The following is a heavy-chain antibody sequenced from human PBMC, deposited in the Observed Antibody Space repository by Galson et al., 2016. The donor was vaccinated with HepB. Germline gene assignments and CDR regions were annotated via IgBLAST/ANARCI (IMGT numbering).Heavy chain of an antibody. Sequence: TLSLTCAVSGTSITSAAYSWSWIRQHPGRGLEWIAYIHHPGTSQHNPSLKSRITISLDTSKDHFSLKLISVTVSDTALYYCARTSRAYNSNAFDLWGQGTLVTVSS. V-gene: IGHV4-31*11. CDR2: IHHPGTS. CDR1: GTSITSAAYS. CDR3: ARTSRAYNSNAFDL. J-gene: IGHJ3*01. D-gene: IGHD5-24*01.